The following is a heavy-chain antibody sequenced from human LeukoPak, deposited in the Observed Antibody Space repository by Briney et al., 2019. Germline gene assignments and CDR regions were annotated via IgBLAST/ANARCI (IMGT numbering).Heavy chain of an antibody. CDR3: ARYSVVAARGPLNWFDP. V-gene: IGHV7-4-1*02. CDR1: GYTFTSYA. J-gene: IGHJ5*02. Sequence: ASVKVSCKASGYTFTSYAMNWVRQAPGQGLEWMGWINTNTGNPTYAQGFTGRFVFSLDTSVSTAYLQISSLKSEDTAVYYCARYSVVAARGPLNWFDPWGQGTLVTVSS. D-gene: IGHD2-15*01. CDR2: INTNTGNP.